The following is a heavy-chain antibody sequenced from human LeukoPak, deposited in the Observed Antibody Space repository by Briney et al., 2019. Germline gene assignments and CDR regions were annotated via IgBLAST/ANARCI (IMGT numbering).Heavy chain of an antibody. CDR3: ARNTPNPYYFDSSGYYYLDY. J-gene: IGHJ4*02. D-gene: IGHD3-22*01. V-gene: IGHV4-38-2*01. CDR2: IYHSGST. CDR1: GYSISSGYY. Sequence: SGTLSLTCAVSGYSISSGYYWGWLRPPPGRGLGWIGSIYHSGSTYYNPSLKSRVTISVDTSKNQFSLKLSSVTAADTAVYYCARNTPNPYYFDSSGYYYLDYWGQGTLVAVSS.